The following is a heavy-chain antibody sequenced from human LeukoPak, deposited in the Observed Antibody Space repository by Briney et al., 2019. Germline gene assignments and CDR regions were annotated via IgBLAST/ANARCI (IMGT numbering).Heavy chain of an antibody. D-gene: IGHD6-19*01. CDR1: GGSISSSSYY. J-gene: IGHJ4*02. CDR2: VYYRGNT. CDR3: ARGESGYSSGWSAYAYYFDY. Sequence: KPSETLSLTCSVSGGSISSSSYYWAWIRQPPGKGLEWIGSVYYRGNTYYNPSLKSRVTISVDTSKNQFSLKLSSVTGADTAVYYCARGESGYSSGWSAYAYYFDYWGQGTLVTVSS. V-gene: IGHV4-39*07.